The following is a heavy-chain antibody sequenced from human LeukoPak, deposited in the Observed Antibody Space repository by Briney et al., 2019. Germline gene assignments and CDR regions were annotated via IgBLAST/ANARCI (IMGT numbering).Heavy chain of an antibody. V-gene: IGHV3-30*02. CDR1: GFTFSHYG. D-gene: IGHD2-15*01. CDR3: AKDSRPHAWWPQNWFDP. CDR2: IRYDGSKK. Sequence: PGGSLRLSCITSGFTFSHYGMHWVRQAPGKGLEWVAFIRYDGSKKYYVDSVKGRFTISRDNSKNTLYLQMNSLRAEDTAVYYCAKDSRPHAWWPQNWFDPWGQGTLVTVSS. J-gene: IGHJ5*02.